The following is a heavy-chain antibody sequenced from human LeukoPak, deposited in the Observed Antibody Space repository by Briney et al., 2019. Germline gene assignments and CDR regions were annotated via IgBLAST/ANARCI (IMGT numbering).Heavy chain of an antibody. V-gene: IGHV3-48*03. J-gene: IGHJ3*01. CDR1: GFTFSSYE. CDR3: AREEYYHLNTGSHDAFDL. D-gene: IGHD2-2*01. Sequence: GGSLRLSCVASGFTFSSYEMNWVRQAPGKGLEWISYISASGTGTHYADSVKGRFTVSRDNAKNSVYLQVNIPRAEDTAVYYCAREEYYHLNTGSHDAFDLWAKGQWSPSPQ. CDR2: ISASGTGT.